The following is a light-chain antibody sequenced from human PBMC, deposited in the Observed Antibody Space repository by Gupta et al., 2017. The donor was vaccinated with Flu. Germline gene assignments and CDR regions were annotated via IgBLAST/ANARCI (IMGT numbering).Light chain of an antibody. J-gene: IGKJ1*01. Sequence: DIQMTQSPSSLSASVGDRVTITCRASQSISSYLNWYQQKPGKAPKLLIYAASRVQSGVPSRFSGSGSGTDFTLTISRRQPEDFATYYCQQRDSTLWTFGQGTKVEIK. CDR2: AAS. CDR3: QQRDSTLWT. CDR1: QSISSY. V-gene: IGKV1-39*01.